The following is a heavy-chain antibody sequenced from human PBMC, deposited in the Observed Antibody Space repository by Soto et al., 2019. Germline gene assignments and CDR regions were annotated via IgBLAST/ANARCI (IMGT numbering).Heavy chain of an antibody. CDR1: GYSFGTSG. V-gene: IGHV1-18*01. CDR3: ARAGQYYDSSGYAN. CDR2: ISAYNGNT. J-gene: IGHJ4*02. D-gene: IGHD3-22*01. Sequence: QVKLVQSGTEVKKPGASVKVSCKASGYSFGTSGISWVRQAPGQGLEWMGWISAYNGNTNYDQKLQDRDTMTTDTSTHTAYLELRSLRSDDTAVYYCARAGQYYDSSGYANWGQGTLVTVSS.